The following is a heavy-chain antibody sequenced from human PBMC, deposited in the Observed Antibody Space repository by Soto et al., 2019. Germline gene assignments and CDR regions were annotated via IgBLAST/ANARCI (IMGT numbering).Heavy chain of an antibody. D-gene: IGHD1-1*01. CDR1: GGSISGDYYH. J-gene: IGHJ6*02. V-gene: IGHV4-30-4*08. CDR2: IHHSGSI. CDR3: AREDDGRDTLDV. Sequence: SETLSLTCTVSGGSISGDYYHWTWIRQSPEKGLEWIGYIHHSGSILYNPSLKSRLTISVDTSKNQFSLHLSPVTAADTAVYFCAREDDGRDTLDVWGQGTTVTVSS.